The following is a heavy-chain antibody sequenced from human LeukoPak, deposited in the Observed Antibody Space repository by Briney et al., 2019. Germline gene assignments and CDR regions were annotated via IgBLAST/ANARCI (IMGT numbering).Heavy chain of an antibody. V-gene: IGHV3-21*01. D-gene: IGHD5-12*01. CDR2: ISSSSNYI. CDR1: GFIFSSYS. CDR3: AGGDGAYDYFAY. Sequence: KPGGSLRLSCAASGFIFSSYSMNWVRQAPGKGLEWVSSISSSSNYIYYADSVRGRFTISRDNAKNSLYLQMNRLRAEDTAVYYCAGGDGAYDYFAYGAQGLLAPVS. J-gene: IGHJ4*02.